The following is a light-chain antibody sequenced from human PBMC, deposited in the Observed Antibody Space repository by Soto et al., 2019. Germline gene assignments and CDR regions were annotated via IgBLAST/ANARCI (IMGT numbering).Light chain of an antibody. CDR2: GAS. CDR3: QQYNNWPPT. Sequence: ERVMTQSPATLSVSPGERATLSCRASQRIRNDLAWYQQKPGQAPRLLISGASTRATGIPARVSGSGSGTEFTLTISSLQSEDFAVYYCQQYNNWPPTFGQGTKVEV. CDR1: QRIRND. V-gene: IGKV3-15*01. J-gene: IGKJ1*01.